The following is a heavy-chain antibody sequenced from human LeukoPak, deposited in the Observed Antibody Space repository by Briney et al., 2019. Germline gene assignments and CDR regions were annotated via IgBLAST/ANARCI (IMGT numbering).Heavy chain of an antibody. V-gene: IGHV4-39*07. J-gene: IGHJ4*02. CDR3: ARRRLYDSGRFD. CDR1: GGSISSSSYY. D-gene: IGHD3-10*01. Sequence: SETLSLTCTVSGGSISSSSYYWGWIRQPPGKGREWIGSIYYSGSTYYNPSLKSRVTISVDTSKNQFSLKLSSVTAADTAVYFCARRRLYDSGRFDWGQGTLVTVSS. CDR2: IYYSGST.